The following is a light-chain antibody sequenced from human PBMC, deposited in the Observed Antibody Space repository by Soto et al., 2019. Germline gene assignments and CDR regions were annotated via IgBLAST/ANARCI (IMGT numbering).Light chain of an antibody. CDR2: DAA. J-gene: IGKJ4*01. Sequence: EVVMTQSPATLSVSPGERVTFSCRASQSVTTNLAWYQHKPRQSPPILILDAATGASASTPALSSSGSGTEDSLTTDGLQPADFLVYYCQQYDRWPVTFGGGTKVDI. V-gene: IGKV3-15*01. CDR1: QSVTTN. CDR3: QQYDRWPVT.